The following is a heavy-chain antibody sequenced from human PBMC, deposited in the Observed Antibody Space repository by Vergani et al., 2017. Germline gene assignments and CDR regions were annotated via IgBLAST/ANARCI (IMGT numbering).Heavy chain of an antibody. Sequence: QVQLVQSGAEVKKPGASVKVSCKASGYTFTSYGISWVRQAPGQGLEWMGWISAYNGNTNYAQKLQGRVTMTTDTSTSTAYMELRSLRSDDTAVYYCARGGRTYYYESSGGVNDAFDIWGQGTMVTVSS. V-gene: IGHV1-18*04. CDR2: ISAYNGNT. J-gene: IGHJ3*02. D-gene: IGHD3-22*01. CDR3: ARGGRTYYYESSGGVNDAFDI. CDR1: GYTFTSYG.